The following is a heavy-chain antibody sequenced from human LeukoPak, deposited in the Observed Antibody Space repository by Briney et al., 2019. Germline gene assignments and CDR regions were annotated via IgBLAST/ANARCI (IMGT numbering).Heavy chain of an antibody. D-gene: IGHD1-26*01. V-gene: IGHV3-21*01. Sequence: GGSLRLSCAASGFTFSNYAMTWVRQAPGKGLEWVSSISSSSSYIYYADSVKGRFTISRDNAKNSLYLQMNSLRAEDTAVYYCAREDAGGFDYWGQGTLVTVSS. CDR2: ISSSSSYI. CDR3: AREDAGGFDY. CDR1: GFTFSNYA. J-gene: IGHJ4*02.